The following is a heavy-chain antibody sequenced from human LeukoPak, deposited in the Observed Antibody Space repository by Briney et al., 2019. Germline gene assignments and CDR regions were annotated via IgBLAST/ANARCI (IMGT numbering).Heavy chain of an antibody. CDR1: GFTVSSNY. CDR2: IYSGGST. J-gene: IGHJ3*02. CDR3: ARVYKWLQYNAFDI. D-gene: IGHD5-24*01. Sequence: PGGSLRLSCAASGFTVSSNYMSWVRQAPGKGLEWVSVIYSGGSTYYADSVKGRFTVSRDNSKDTLYLQMNSLRAEDTAVYYCARVYKWLQYNAFDIWGQGTMVTVSS. V-gene: IGHV3-53*01.